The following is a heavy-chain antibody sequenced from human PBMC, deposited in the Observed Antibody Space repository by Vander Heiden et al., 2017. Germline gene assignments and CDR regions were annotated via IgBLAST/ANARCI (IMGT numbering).Heavy chain of an antibody. V-gene: IGHV3-23*01. CDR2: ISGSGGST. CDR1: EFPFSSYA. CDR3: ARELELSLPHFDY. J-gene: IGHJ4*02. Sequence: EVQLLESGGGLVQPGGSLRLSCAASEFPFSSYAMRWVRQVLGKGLEWVSAISGSGGSTYYADSVKGRFTISRDNSKNTLYLQMNSLRAEDTAVYYCARELELSLPHFDYWGQGTLVTVSS. D-gene: IGHD1-7*01.